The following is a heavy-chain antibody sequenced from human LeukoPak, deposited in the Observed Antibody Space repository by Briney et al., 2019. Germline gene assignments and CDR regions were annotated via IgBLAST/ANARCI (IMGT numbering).Heavy chain of an antibody. CDR2: MNPNGGNT. Sequence: ASVKVSCKASGYTFTSYDINWVRQATGQGLEWMGWMNPNGGNTGYAQKFQGRVTMTRNTSISTAYMELSSLRSEDTAVYYCARGNRMVGGSDYWAREPWSPSPQ. J-gene: IGHJ4*02. V-gene: IGHV1-8*01. CDR3: ARGNRMVGGSDY. D-gene: IGHD2-15*01. CDR1: GYTFTSYD.